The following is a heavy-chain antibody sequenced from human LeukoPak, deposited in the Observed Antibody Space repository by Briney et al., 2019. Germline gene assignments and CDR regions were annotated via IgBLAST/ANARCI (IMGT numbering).Heavy chain of an antibody. CDR3: ARVGYYGSGSYPY. V-gene: IGHV4-61*02. CDR1: GGSISSGSYY. CDR2: IYTSGST. J-gene: IGHJ4*02. D-gene: IGHD3-10*01. Sequence: SQTLSLTCTVSGGSISSGSYYWSWIRQPAGKGLEWIGRIYTSGSTNYNPSLESRVTMSVDTSKNQFSLKLSSVTAADTAVYYCARVGYYGSGSYPYWGQGTLVTVSS.